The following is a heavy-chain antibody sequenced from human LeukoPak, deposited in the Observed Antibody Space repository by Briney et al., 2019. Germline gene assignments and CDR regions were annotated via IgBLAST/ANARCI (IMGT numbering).Heavy chain of an antibody. J-gene: IGHJ4*02. Sequence: ASVKVSCKASGYTFTSYGISWVRQAPGQGLEWMGWISAYNGNTNYAQKLQGRVTMTTDTSTSTAYMELSSLRSEDTAVYYCARGAASGYSYAGFHYWGQGTLVTVSS. CDR3: ARGAASGYSYAGFHY. V-gene: IGHV1-18*01. CDR1: GYTFTSYG. CDR2: ISAYNGNT. D-gene: IGHD5-18*01.